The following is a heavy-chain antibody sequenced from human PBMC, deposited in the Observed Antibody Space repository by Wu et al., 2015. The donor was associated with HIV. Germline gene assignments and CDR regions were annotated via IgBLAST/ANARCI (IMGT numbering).Heavy chain of an antibody. V-gene: IGHV1-18*01. Sequence: QVQLVQSGGDVKKSGASVKVSCKASGYTFITHAITWVRQAPGQRPEWMGWITTHNGYTKSAQKFQDRLILTIDTSATTAYMELRSLRSDDTAVYYCARVFADSSGYYSWFDPWGQGTLVTVSS. D-gene: IGHD3-22*01. CDR1: GYTFITHA. CDR2: ITTHNGYT. CDR3: ARVFADSSGYYSWFDP. J-gene: IGHJ5*02.